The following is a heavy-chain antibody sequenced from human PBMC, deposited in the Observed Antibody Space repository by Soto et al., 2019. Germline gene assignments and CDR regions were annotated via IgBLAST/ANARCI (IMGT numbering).Heavy chain of an antibody. Sequence: QVQLVQSGAEVKKPGSSVKVSCKASGGTFSSYAISWVRQAPGQGLEWMGGIIPIFGTANYAQKFQGRVTINADESTRTAYMELSSLRSEDTAVYYCARALITMVRGVASNWFDPWGQGTLVTVSS. CDR3: ARALITMVRGVASNWFDP. D-gene: IGHD3-10*01. V-gene: IGHV1-69*01. CDR1: GGTFSSYA. J-gene: IGHJ5*02. CDR2: IIPIFGTA.